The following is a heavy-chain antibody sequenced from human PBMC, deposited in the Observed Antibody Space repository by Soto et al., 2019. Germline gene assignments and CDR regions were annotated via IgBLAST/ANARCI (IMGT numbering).Heavy chain of an antibody. Sequence: PSETLSLTCTVSGDSISSSNYYWGWIRQPPGKGLEWIGSMYNGGSTYYNPSLKSRVTISVDTSKNQFSLKLSSVTAADTAVYYCAGIQSKRLSGLDPWGQGTLVTVSS. J-gene: IGHJ5*02. CDR3: AGIQSKRLSGLDP. D-gene: IGHD5-18*01. CDR2: MYNGGST. V-gene: IGHV4-39*07. CDR1: GDSISSSNYY.